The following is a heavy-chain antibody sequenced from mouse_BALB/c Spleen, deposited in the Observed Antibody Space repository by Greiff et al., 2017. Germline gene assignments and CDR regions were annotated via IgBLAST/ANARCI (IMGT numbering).Heavy chain of an antibody. CDR3: ARGWDSGFAY. Sequence: EVKLMESGPSLVKPSQTLSLTCSVTGDSITSGYWNWIRKFPGNKLEYMGYISYSGSTYYNPSLKSRISITRDTSKNQYYLQLNSVTTEDTATYYCARGWDSGFAYWGQGTLVTVSA. CDR1: GDSITSGY. V-gene: IGHV3-8*02. J-gene: IGHJ3*01. D-gene: IGHD1-1*02. CDR2: ISYSGST.